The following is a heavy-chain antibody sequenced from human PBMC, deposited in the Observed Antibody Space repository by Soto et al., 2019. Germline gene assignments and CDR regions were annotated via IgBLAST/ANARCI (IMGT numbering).Heavy chain of an antibody. J-gene: IGHJ6*02. V-gene: IGHV1-46*01. CDR3: ARSPDYYGSGSLLRYGMDV. Sequence: ASVKVSCKASGYTFTSYYMHWVRQAPGQGLEWMGIINPSGGSTSYAQKFQGRVTMTRDTSTSTVYMELSSLRSEDPAVYYCARSPDYYGSGSLLRYGMDVWGQGTTVTVSS. CDR2: INPSGGST. D-gene: IGHD3-10*01. CDR1: GYTFTSYY.